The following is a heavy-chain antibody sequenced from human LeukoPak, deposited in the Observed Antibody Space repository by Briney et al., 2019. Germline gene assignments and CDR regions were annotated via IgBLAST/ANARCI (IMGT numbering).Heavy chain of an antibody. CDR2: VSGSGEST. CDR1: GFTFSSYA. V-gene: IGHV3-23*01. Sequence: GGSLRLSCAASGFTFSSYAMSWVRQAPGRGLEWVSGVSGSGESTYYADSVKGRFTISSDNSKQTLYLQMNSLGAEDTAVYYCAKGFTSTALFDYWGQGTLVTVSS. D-gene: IGHD5-18*01. J-gene: IGHJ4*02. CDR3: AKGFTSTALFDY.